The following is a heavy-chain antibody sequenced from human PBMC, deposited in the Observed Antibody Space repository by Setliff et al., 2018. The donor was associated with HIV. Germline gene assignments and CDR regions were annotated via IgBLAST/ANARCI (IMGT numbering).Heavy chain of an antibody. CDR3: ARDLPELTGRSFDP. CDR1: GYSISSDYF. J-gene: IGHJ5*02. D-gene: IGHD7-27*01. CDR2: FYQSGNI. V-gene: IGHV4-38-2*01. Sequence: SETLSLTCAVSGYSISSDYFWGWIRQSPGKGLEWIGSFYQSGNIYYNPSLKSRVTISVDTSKNQFSLRLTSVTAADTAVYYCARDLPELTGRSFDPWGQGIQVTVS.